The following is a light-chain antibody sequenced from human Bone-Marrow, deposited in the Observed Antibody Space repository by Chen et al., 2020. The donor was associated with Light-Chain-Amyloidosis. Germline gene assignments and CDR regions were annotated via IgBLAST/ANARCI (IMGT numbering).Light chain of an antibody. CDR1: QSISTY. J-gene: IGKJ4*01. CDR3: QQSYIPPQVT. CDR2: AAS. V-gene: IGKV1-39*01. Sequence: DIQMPQSPSSLSASIGDRVTLTCRASQSISTYLNWYQQKPGKAPKLLIYAASSLQSGVPSRFSGSGSGTEFTLTISSLQPEDFATYYCQQSYIPPQVTFGGGTKVEIK.